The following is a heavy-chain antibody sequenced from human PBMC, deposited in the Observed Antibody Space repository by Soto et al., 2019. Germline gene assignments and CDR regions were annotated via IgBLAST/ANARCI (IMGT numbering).Heavy chain of an antibody. CDR2: INPLPTSGST. CDR3: ARDLAAAAY. D-gene: IGHD6-13*01. Sequence: QVQLVQSGAEVKKPGASVKVSCKASGYIFTNYYIHWVRQAPGQGLEWMAIINPLPTSGSTNYAKKFQGRVTVTRDTSTRTVYMELSSLRSEDTAIYYCARDLAAAAYWGQGTLVTVSS. CDR1: GYIFTNYY. J-gene: IGHJ4*02. V-gene: IGHV1-46*01.